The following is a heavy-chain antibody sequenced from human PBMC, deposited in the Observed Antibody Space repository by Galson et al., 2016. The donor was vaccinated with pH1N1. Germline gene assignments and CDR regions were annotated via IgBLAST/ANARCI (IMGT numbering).Heavy chain of an antibody. D-gene: IGHD1-26*01. CDR3: IRDLGRLRDF. V-gene: IGHV1-46*03. CDR2: IDPSPGTT. Sequence: SVKVSCKASGYTFTRYYFHWVRQAPGQGLEWMGVIDPSPGTTTYAQKFQGLVTMTSDTSTSTVYMELRSLKPEDTAVYHFIRDLGRLRDFWGQGTLVTVSS. CDR1: GYTFTRYY. J-gene: IGHJ4*02.